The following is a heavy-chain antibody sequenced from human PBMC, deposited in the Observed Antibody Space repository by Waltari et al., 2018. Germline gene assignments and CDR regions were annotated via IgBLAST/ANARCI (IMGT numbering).Heavy chain of an antibody. CDR3: ARECGSGWPPCDY. Sequence: QVQLVQSGAEVKKPGSSVKVSCKASGGTFSSYAISWVRQAPGQGLEWMGGIIPIVGTANYAKKCQGRVTITADESTSTGYMELSSLRSEDTAVYYCARECGSGWPPCDYWGQGTLVTVSS. V-gene: IGHV1-69*13. D-gene: IGHD6-19*01. CDR1: GGTFSSYA. J-gene: IGHJ4*02. CDR2: IIPIVGTA.